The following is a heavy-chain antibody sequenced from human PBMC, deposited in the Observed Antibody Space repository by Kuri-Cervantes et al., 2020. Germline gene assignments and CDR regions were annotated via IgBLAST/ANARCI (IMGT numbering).Heavy chain of an antibody. Sequence: SETLSLTCAVSGYSISSGYYWGWIRQPPGKGLEWIGSIYHSGSTNYNPSLKSRVTISVDTSKNQFSLKLSSVTAADTAVYYCARATDGVDYWGQGTLVTVSS. CDR1: GYSISSGYY. J-gene: IGHJ4*02. CDR2: IYHSGST. V-gene: IGHV4-38-2*01. CDR3: ARATDGVDY. D-gene: IGHD3-10*01.